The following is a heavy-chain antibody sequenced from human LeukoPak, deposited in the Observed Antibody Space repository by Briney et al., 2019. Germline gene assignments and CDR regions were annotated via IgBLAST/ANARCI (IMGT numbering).Heavy chain of an antibody. V-gene: IGHV4-39*01. CDR2: IYYSGST. J-gene: IGHJ4*02. CDR1: GGSISSSSYY. CDR3: ARHSLSFDC. Sequence: SETLSLTCTVSGGSISSSSYYWGWIRQPPGKGLEWIGSIYYSGSTYYNPSLKSRVTISVDTSKNQFSLKLSSVTAADTAVYYCARHSLSFDCWGQGTLVTVSS.